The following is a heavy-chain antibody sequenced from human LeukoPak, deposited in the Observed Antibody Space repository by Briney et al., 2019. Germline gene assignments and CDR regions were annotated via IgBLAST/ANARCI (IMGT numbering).Heavy chain of an antibody. V-gene: IGHV5-51*01. CDR3: ARSSSGWSFDY. Sequence: GESLKISCEGSGYSFASYWIAWVRQMPGKGLEWMGIIHPADSDTRYSPSFQGQVTISADKSISTAYLQWSSLKASDTAMYYCARSSSGWSFDYWGQGTLVTVSS. CDR1: GYSFASYW. CDR2: IHPADSDT. D-gene: IGHD6-19*01. J-gene: IGHJ4*02.